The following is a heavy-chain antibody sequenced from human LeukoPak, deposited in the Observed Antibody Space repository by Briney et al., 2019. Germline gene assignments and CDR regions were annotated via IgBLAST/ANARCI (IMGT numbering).Heavy chain of an antibody. CDR1: GFIFSDYY. CDR3: ARLSGSSCSAY. V-gene: IGHV3-11*06. J-gene: IGHJ4*02. CDR2: ISGSSTYT. Sequence: PGGSLRLSCAASGFIFSDYYMSWIRQAPGKGLEWVSYISGSSTYTNYADAVKGRFTISRDNAENSLYLQMNSLRAEDTAVYYCARLSGSSCSAYWGQGALVTVSS. D-gene: IGHD3-10*01.